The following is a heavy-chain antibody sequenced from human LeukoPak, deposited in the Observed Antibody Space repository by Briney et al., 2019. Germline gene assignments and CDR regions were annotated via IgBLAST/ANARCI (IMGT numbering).Heavy chain of an antibody. CDR3: ARADSGSYYYFDY. CDR1: GFTFDDYA. CDR2: IIWNSGSI. D-gene: IGHD1-26*01. Sequence: GGSLRLSCAASGFTFDDYAMHWVRQAPGKGLEWVSGIIWNSGSIGYADSVKGRFTISRDNAKNSLYLQMNSLGAEDTALYYCARADSGSYYYFDYWGQGTLVTVSS. J-gene: IGHJ4*02. V-gene: IGHV3-9*01.